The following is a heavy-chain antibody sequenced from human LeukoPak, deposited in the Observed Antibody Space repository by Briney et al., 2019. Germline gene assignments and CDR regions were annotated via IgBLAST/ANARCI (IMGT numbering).Heavy chain of an antibody. D-gene: IGHD1-26*01. CDR3: ARDLRIVSGSYLDY. CDR1: GFTFSSYG. Sequence: GGTLRLSCAASGFTFSSYGITWVRQAPGKGLEWVSAISVSGGITYYADSVKGRFISSRDNTKNSLYLQMNSLRAEDTAIYYCARDLRIVSGSYLDYWGQGTLVTVSS. CDR2: ISVSGGIT. V-gene: IGHV3-23*01. J-gene: IGHJ4*02.